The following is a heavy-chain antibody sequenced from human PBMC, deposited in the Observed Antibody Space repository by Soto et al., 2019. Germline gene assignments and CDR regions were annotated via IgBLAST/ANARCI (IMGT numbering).Heavy chain of an antibody. J-gene: IGHJ4*02. CDR1: GGSISSSNW. CDR3: ARDPPLPAAMVD. CDR2: IYHSGST. V-gene: IGHV4-4*02. Sequence: QVQLQESGPGLVKPSGTLSLTCAVSGGSISSSNWWSWVRQPPGKGLEWIGEIYHSGSTNYNPSLTTRVTTSVDNSRNPFSLQLSSVTAAATALYYCARDPPLPAAMVDWGQGTLVTVSS. D-gene: IGHD2-2*01.